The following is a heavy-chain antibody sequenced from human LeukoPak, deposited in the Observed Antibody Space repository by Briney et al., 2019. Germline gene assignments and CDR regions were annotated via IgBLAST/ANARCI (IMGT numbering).Heavy chain of an antibody. CDR2: IYNTGYT. Sequence: SETLSLTCTVSGGSVSIFYWSWIRQPPGKGLEWIGYIYNTGYTDYNASLKSRVTISIDTTNNQSSLKLTSVTAADTAVYFCARHEWGGSSNFDYWGRGTLVTVSS. V-gene: IGHV4-59*08. CDR3: ARHEWGGSSNFDY. D-gene: IGHD1-26*01. J-gene: IGHJ4*02. CDR1: GGSVSIFY.